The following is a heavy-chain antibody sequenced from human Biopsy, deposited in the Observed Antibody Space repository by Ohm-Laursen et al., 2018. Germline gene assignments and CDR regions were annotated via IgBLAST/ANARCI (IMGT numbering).Heavy chain of an antibody. V-gene: IGHV3-66*01. CDR2: IYAGATT. D-gene: IGHD2-15*01. Sequence: SLRLSCAAFGFTFTNYAMTWVRQAPGKGLEWVSVIYAGATTYYPDSVKGRFTISRDNSRNTVYLQMDSLRGEDTAVYFCARGSGSGFYFDQWGQGTLVTVSS. J-gene: IGHJ4*02. CDR1: GFTFTNYA. CDR3: ARGSGSGFYFDQ.